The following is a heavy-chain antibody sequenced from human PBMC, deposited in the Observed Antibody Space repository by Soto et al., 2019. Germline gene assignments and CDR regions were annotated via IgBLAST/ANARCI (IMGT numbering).Heavy chain of an antibody. Sequence: GASVKVSCKASGGTFSSYAISWVRQAPGQGLEWMGGIIPIFGTANYAQKFQGRVTITADESTSTAYMELSSLRSEDTAVYCCARIKLIGVLYYYYGMDVWGQGTTVTVSS. J-gene: IGHJ6*02. CDR3: ARIKLIGVLYYYYGMDV. CDR1: GGTFSSYA. V-gene: IGHV1-69*13. D-gene: IGHD3-16*01. CDR2: IIPIFGTA.